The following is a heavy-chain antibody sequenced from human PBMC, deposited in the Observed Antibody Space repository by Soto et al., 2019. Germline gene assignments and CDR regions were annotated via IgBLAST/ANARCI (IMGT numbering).Heavy chain of an antibody. V-gene: IGHV4-34*01. D-gene: IGHD5-12*01. J-gene: IGHJ6*03. Sequence: SETLSLTCAFYGGSFSGYYWSWIRQPPGKGLEWIGEINHSGSTNYNPSLKSRVTISVDTSKNQFSLKLSSVTAADTAVYYCARDGVESGYDNYYMDVWGKGTTVTVSS. CDR2: INHSGST. CDR3: ARDGVESGYDNYYMDV. CDR1: GGSFSGYY.